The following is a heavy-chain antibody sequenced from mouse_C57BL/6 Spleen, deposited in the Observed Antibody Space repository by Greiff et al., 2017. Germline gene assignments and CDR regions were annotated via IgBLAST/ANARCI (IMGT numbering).Heavy chain of an antibody. CDR3: ARYTAQATWFAY. J-gene: IGHJ3*01. D-gene: IGHD3-2*02. CDR1: GFTFTDYY. V-gene: IGHV7-3*01. Sequence: EVKLVESGGGLVQPGGSLSLSCAASGFTFTDYYMSWVRQPPGKALEWLGFIRNKANGYTTEYSASVKGRFTISRDNSQSILYLQMNALRAEDRATYYCARYTAQATWFAYWGQGTLVTVSA. CDR2: IRNKANGYTT.